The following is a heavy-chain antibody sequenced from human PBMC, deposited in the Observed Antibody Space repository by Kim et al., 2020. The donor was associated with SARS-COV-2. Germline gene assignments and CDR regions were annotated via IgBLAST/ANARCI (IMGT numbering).Heavy chain of an antibody. CDR2: ISYDGSNK. V-gene: IGHV3-30*04. CDR3: ARDRDYYDSSGTFDY. D-gene: IGHD3-22*01. J-gene: IGHJ4*01. CDR1: GFTFSSYA. Sequence: GGSLRLSCAASGFTFSSYAMHWVRQAPGKGLEWVAVISYDGSNKYYADSVKGRFTISRDNSKNTLYLQMNSLRAEDTAVYYCARDRDYYDSSGTFDYWG.